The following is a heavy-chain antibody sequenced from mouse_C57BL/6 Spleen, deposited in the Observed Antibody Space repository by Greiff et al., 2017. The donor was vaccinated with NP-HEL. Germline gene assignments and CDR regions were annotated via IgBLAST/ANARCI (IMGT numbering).Heavy chain of an antibody. Sequence: QVQLQQPGAELVKPGASVKLSCKASGYTFTSYWMHWVKQRPGQGLEWIGMIHPNSGSTNYNEKFKSKATLTVDKSSSTAYMQLSSLTSEDSAVYYGASPAYYSNYGFAYWGQGTLVTVSA. V-gene: IGHV1-64*01. CDR3: ASPAYYSNYGFAY. J-gene: IGHJ3*01. CDR1: GYTFTSYW. D-gene: IGHD2-5*01. CDR2: IHPNSGST.